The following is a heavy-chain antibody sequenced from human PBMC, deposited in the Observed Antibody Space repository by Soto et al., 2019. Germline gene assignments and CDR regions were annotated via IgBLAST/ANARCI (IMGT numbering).Heavy chain of an antibody. V-gene: IGHV3-74*01. D-gene: IGHD3-16*01. CDR2: INSDGTRI. CDR3: ARAGDWDYVQDF. Sequence: AGGSLRLSCAASGFTLTNYRIHWVRQAPGKGLVWVARINSDGTRINYADSVKGRFTISRDNAKNTVFLQMNSLRDEDSAVYFCARAGDWDYVQDFWGQGTLVTVSS. CDR1: GFTLTNYR. J-gene: IGHJ4*02.